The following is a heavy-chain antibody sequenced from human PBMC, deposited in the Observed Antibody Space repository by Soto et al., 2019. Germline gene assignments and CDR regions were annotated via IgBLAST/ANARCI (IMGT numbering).Heavy chain of an antibody. Sequence: PGGSLRLSCAASGFPFSSYGMHWVRQAPGKGLEWVAVIWYDGSNKYYADSVKGRFTTSRDNSKNTMYLQMNSLSVEDTAVYYCARDDEGGSDCDLGYWGQGALVT. D-gene: IGHD1-26*01. J-gene: IGHJ4*02. CDR3: ARDDEGGSDCDLGY. CDR2: IWYDGSNK. V-gene: IGHV3-30*19. CDR1: GFPFSSYG.